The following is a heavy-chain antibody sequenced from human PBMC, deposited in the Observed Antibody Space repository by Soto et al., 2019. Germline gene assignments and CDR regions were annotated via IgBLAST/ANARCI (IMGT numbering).Heavy chain of an antibody. Sequence: PGGSMRLSCAASGFTFSDYYMRWIRQAPGKGLEWVSYISSTGSTIYYADSVEGRVTSSRDNAKNSLYLQMNSLRAEETAVYYCARGAPEQLVDALDIWGQGTMVNVS. CDR1: GFTFSDYY. CDR2: ISSTGSTI. V-gene: IGHV3-11*01. D-gene: IGHD6-6*01. J-gene: IGHJ3*02. CDR3: ARGAPEQLVDALDI.